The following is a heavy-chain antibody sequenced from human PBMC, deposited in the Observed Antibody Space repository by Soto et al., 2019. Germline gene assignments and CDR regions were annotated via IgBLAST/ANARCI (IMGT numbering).Heavy chain of an antibody. J-gene: IGHJ4*02. Sequence: ASVKVSCKASGYTFTSYGISWVRQAPGQGLEWMGWISAYNGNTNYAQKLQGRVTMTTDTSTSTAYMELRSLRSDDTAVYYCARETMVVTMVRGVIKGADIDYWGQGTLVTVSS. CDR2: ISAYNGNT. CDR3: ARETMVVTMVRGVIKGADIDY. D-gene: IGHD3-10*01. V-gene: IGHV1-18*01. CDR1: GYTFTSYG.